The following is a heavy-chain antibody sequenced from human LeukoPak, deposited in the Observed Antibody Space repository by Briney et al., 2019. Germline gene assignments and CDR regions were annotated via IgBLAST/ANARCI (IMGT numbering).Heavy chain of an antibody. CDR1: GGTFSSYT. Sequence: ASVKVSCKASGGTFSSYTISWVRQATGQGLEWMGWMNPNSGNTGYAQKFQGRVTMTRNTSISTAYMELSSLRSEDTAVYYCARDYYDNSGPSGYWGQGTLVIVSS. J-gene: IGHJ4*02. V-gene: IGHV1-8*02. CDR3: ARDYYDNSGPSGY. CDR2: MNPNSGNT. D-gene: IGHD3-22*01.